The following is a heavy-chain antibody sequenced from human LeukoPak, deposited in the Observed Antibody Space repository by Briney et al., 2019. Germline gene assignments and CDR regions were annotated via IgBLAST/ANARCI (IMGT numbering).Heavy chain of an antibody. Sequence: SETLSLTCTVSGGSISGHHWTWIRQPPGTGLEWIGYLYDSRDTNYNPSLKGRVSISIDMSNNQFSLTIYSVTAADTAMYYCARLLRPGGRTGDAFDVWGQGTMVTVSS. D-gene: IGHD1-26*01. CDR3: ARLLRPGGRTGDAFDV. CDR2: LYDSRDT. V-gene: IGHV4-59*08. CDR1: GGSISGHH. J-gene: IGHJ3*01.